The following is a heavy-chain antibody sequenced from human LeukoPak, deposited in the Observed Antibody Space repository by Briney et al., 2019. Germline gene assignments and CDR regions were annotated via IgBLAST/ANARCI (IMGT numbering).Heavy chain of an antibody. CDR2: INSDGRST. Sequence: GGSLRLSCAASRFTFSIFAMNWVRQAPGKGLVWVSRINSDGRSTNYADSVKGRFSISRDNAENTLYLQMNSLRVEDTAVYYCVRGADTGYSSDSWGQGTLVTVSS. V-gene: IGHV3-74*01. CDR1: RFTFSIFA. J-gene: IGHJ4*02. D-gene: IGHD3-9*01. CDR3: VRGADTGYSSDS.